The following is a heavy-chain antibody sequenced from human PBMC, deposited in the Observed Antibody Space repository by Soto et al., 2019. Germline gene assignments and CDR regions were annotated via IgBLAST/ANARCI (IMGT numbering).Heavy chain of an antibody. D-gene: IGHD2-15*01. V-gene: IGHV1-69*12. CDR3: AGGDCSGGSCYSNWFDP. CDR2: IIPIFGTA. Sequence: QVQLVQSGAEVKKPGSSVKVSCKASGGTFSSYAISWVRQAPGQGLEWMGGIIPIFGTANYAQKFQGRVTITADESTSTAYMELSSLRSEDTAVYYCAGGDCSGGSCYSNWFDPWGQGTLVTVSS. CDR1: GGTFSSYA. J-gene: IGHJ5*02.